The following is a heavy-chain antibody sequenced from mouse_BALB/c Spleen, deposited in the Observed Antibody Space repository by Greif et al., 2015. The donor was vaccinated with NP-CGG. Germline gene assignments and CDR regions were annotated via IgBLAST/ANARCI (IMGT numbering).Heavy chain of an antibody. CDR1: GFTFSSYG. D-gene: IGHD3-1*01. CDR3: ARKGVQLGLQDYYAMDY. CDR2: ISSGGSYT. V-gene: IGHV5-6*01. Sequence: EVQGVESGGDLVKPGGSLKLSCAASGFTFSSYGMSWVRQTPDKRLEWVATISSGGSYTYYPDSVKGRFTISRDNAKNTLSVQMSSLKSEDTAMYYCARKGVQLGLQDYYAMDYWGRGPSVTVSS. J-gene: IGHJ4*01.